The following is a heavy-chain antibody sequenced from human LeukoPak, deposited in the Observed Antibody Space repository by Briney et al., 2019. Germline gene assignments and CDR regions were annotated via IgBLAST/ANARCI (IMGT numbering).Heavy chain of an antibody. CDR1: GFSLSNVRMG. D-gene: IGHD3-10*01. Sequence: SGPVLVKPTETLTLTCTVSGFSLSNVRMGVSWIRQPPGKALEWLAHIFSNDEKSYSTSLKSRLTISKDTSKSQVVLTMTNMDPVDAATYYCARMYYYYGSGSPGWFDPWGQGTLVTVSS. CDR2: IFSNDEK. CDR3: ARMYYYYGSGSPGWFDP. J-gene: IGHJ5*02. V-gene: IGHV2-26*01.